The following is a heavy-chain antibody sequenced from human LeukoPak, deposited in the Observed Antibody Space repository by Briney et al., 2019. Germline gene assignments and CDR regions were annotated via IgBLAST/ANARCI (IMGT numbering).Heavy chain of an antibody. Sequence: ASVKVFCKASGYTFTSYGISWVRQAPGQGLEWMGWISAHSGNTNYAQKVQGRVTMTTDTSTSTGYMELRSLRSDDTAVYYCARDLGRRESGTYMFDFWGQGTLVTVSS. CDR1: GYTFTSYG. CDR2: ISAHSGNT. D-gene: IGHD1-26*01. J-gene: IGHJ4*02. V-gene: IGHV1-18*01. CDR3: ARDLGRRESGTYMFDF.